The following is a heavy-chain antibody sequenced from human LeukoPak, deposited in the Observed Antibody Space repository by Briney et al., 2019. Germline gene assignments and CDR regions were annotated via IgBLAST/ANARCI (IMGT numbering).Heavy chain of an antibody. CDR3: ASIAAAGPNYYYYYMDV. V-gene: IGHV4-38-2*02. Sequence: KTSETLSLTCTVSGYSISSGYYWGWIRQPPGTGLEWIGSIYHSGSTYYNPSLKSRVTISVDTSKNQFSLKLSSVTAADTAVYYYASIAAAGPNYYYYYMDVWGKGTTVTVSS. J-gene: IGHJ6*03. CDR1: GYSISSGYY. CDR2: IYHSGST. D-gene: IGHD6-13*01.